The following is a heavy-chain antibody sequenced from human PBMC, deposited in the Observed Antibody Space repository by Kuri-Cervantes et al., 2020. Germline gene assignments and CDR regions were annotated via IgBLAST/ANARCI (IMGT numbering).Heavy chain of an antibody. CDR2: IYPGDSDT. Sequence: KVSCKGSGYSFTNYWIGWVRQMPGKGLEWMGIIYPGDSDTRYSPSFQGQVTISADKSISTAYLQWSSLKASDTAMYYCARSLGYCSSTSCSTLGWFDPWGQGTLVTVSS. CDR1: GYSFTNYW. D-gene: IGHD2-2*01. CDR3: ARSLGYCSSTSCSTLGWFDP. J-gene: IGHJ5*02. V-gene: IGHV5-51*01.